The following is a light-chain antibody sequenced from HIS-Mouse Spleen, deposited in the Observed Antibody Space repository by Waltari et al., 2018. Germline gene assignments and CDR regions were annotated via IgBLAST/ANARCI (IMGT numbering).Light chain of an antibody. Sequence: SYELTQPPSVSVSPGQTARITCSGDALPKQYAYWYQQKPGQAPVLVIYKDSERPSGIPERVSGSSSGTTVTLTISGVQAEDEADYYCQSADSSGNHRVFGGGTKLTVL. J-gene: IGLJ2*01. V-gene: IGLV3-25*03. CDR1: ALPKQY. CDR2: KDS. CDR3: QSADSSGNHRV.